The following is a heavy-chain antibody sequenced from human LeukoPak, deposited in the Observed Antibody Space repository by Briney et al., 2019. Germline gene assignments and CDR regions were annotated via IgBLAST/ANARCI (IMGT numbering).Heavy chain of an antibody. D-gene: IGHD6-13*01. CDR1: GFAVSDQY. CDR3: TRRRTGMGAAGIDY. CDR2: IKDERNSDTT. V-gene: IGHV3-72*01. Sequence: PGGSLRLSCEVSGFAVSDQYKVWVRQAPGKGLEWVGRIKDERNSDTTDYVASVEGRFTISRDDSRNSVYLQMNSLKTEDTGMYYCTRRRTGMGAAGIDYWGQGTLVTVST. J-gene: IGHJ4*02.